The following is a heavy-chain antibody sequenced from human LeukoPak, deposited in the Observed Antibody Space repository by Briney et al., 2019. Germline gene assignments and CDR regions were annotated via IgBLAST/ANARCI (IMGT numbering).Heavy chain of an antibody. CDR3: ARDGYCTDPICITYPGVPDY. V-gene: IGHV3-33*01. CDR2: IWYDGSNK. CDR1: GFTFSSYG. Sequence: GRSVRLSCVAPGFTFSSYGMHWVRQAPGKGLEWVAVIWYDGSNKHYADSVKGRFTISRDNSKNTLYLQMNSLKVEDTAVYYCARDGYCTDPICITYPGVPDYWGQGTLVTVSS. J-gene: IGHJ4*02. D-gene: IGHD2-8*02.